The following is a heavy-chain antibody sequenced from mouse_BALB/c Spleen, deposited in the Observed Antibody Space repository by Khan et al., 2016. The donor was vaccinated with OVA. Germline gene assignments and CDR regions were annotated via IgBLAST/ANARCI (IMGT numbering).Heavy chain of an antibody. CDR2: INPDSSTI. D-gene: IGHD1-1*01. CDR3: ASSSYYYVSAWFAY. Sequence: EVKLLESGGGLVQPGGSLKLSCAASGFDFSRYWMSWVRQAPGKGLEWIGEINPDSSTINYTTSLKDKFIITRDNAKNTLYLQMSKVRSEDTALYYCASSSYYYVSAWFAYGGQGTLVTVSA. J-gene: IGHJ3*01. V-gene: IGHV4-1*02. CDR1: GFDFSRYW.